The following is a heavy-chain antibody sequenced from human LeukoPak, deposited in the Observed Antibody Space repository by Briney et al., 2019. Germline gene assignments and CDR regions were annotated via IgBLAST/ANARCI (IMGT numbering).Heavy chain of an antibody. CDR1: GYTLTELS. V-gene: IGHV1-24*01. CDR2: FDPEDGET. Sequence: ASVKVSCKVSGYTLTELSMHWVRQAPGKGLEWMGGFDPEDGETIYAQKFQGRVTMTEDTSTDTAYMELSSLRSEDTAVYYCATAHTCNIVPDRYYYYYGMDVWGQGTTVTVSS. D-gene: IGHD2/OR15-2a*01. CDR3: ATAHTCNIVPDRYYYYYGMDV. J-gene: IGHJ6*02.